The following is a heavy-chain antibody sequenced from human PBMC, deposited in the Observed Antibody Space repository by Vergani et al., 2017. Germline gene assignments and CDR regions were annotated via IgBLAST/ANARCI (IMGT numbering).Heavy chain of an antibody. Sequence: QVQLQQWGAGLLKPSETLSLTCAVYGGSFSGYYWSWIRQPPGKGLEWIGEINHSGSTNYNPSLKSRVTISVDTSKNQFSLKLSSVTTADTAVYYCARVGCSSTSCYSGDGPSGEKNFAYWGQGTLVTVSS. CDR1: GGSFSGYY. CDR3: ARVGCSSTSCYSGDGPSGEKNFAY. V-gene: IGHV4-34*01. J-gene: IGHJ4*02. D-gene: IGHD2-2*01. CDR2: INHSGST.